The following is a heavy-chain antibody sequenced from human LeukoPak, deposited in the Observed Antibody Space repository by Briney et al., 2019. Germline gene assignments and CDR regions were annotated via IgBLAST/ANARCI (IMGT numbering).Heavy chain of an antibody. CDR1: GFTFSSYA. J-gene: IGHJ4*02. Sequence: GRSLRLSCAASGFTFSSYAMSWVRQAPGKGLEWVSAISGSGGSTYYADSVKGRFTISRDNSKNTLYLQMNSLRAEDTAVYYCAKNFPYYYDSSGYLDYWGQGTLVTVSS. CDR2: ISGSGGST. CDR3: AKNFPYYYDSSGYLDY. D-gene: IGHD3-22*01. V-gene: IGHV3-23*01.